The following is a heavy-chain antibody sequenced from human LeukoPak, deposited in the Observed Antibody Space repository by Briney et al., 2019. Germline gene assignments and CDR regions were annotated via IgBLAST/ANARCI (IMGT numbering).Heavy chain of an antibody. CDR3: ARSRLVVALPILFYFDY. Sequence: ASVKVSCKASGYTFSIYYMHWVRQAPGQGLEWMGIINPTSGGRITYAQKFRDRVTMTRDTSTSTVNMEVRSLRSEDTAVYYCARSRLVVALPILFYFDYWGQGTLVTVSS. CDR1: GYTFSIYY. J-gene: IGHJ4*02. D-gene: IGHD2-15*01. V-gene: IGHV1-46*01. CDR2: INPTSGGRI.